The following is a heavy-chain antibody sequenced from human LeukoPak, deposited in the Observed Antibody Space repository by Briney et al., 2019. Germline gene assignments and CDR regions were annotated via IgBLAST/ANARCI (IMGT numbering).Heavy chain of an antibody. V-gene: IGHV1-46*01. D-gene: IGHD3-3*01. Sequence: ASVKVSCKASGYTFTSYYMHWVRQAPGQGLEWMGIINPSGDSTTYAQKFQGRVTMTRDTSTSTVYMQLSSLRSEDTAVYYCARAHYDFWSGYWGYYYHYGMDVWGQGTTVTVSS. J-gene: IGHJ6*02. CDR1: GYTFTSYY. CDR3: ARAHYDFWSGYWGYYYHYGMDV. CDR2: INPSGDST.